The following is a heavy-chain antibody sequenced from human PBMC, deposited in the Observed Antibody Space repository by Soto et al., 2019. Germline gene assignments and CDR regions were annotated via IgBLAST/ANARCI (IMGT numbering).Heavy chain of an antibody. Sequence: EVQLVESGGGLVQPGGSLRLSCVASGFTFSSYSMVWVRQAPGKGLEWISYIFVTSTPIYYADSVKGRFTVSRDNTQISLFLLMNSLRAEDTAIYYCARDKDWAFDYWGQGTLVTVPS. CDR1: GFTFSSYS. V-gene: IGHV3-48*04. CDR2: IFVTSTPI. J-gene: IGHJ4*02. D-gene: IGHD3-9*01. CDR3: ARDKDWAFDY.